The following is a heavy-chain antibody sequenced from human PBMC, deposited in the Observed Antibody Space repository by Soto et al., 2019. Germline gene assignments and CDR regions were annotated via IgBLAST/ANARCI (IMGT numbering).Heavy chain of an antibody. D-gene: IGHD3-10*01. CDR1: GFTCSSYW. J-gene: IGHJ4*02. CDR2: IKGDGIRT. Sequence: EVQLVESGGGLVQSGGSLRRSCAASGFTCSSYWMHWVRQAPGKGLVWVSRIKGDGIRTNYADSVKGRFTISRDNSKDMVFLQMHGLSADDPAVYYCARGGMWNYYNDYLGQGNLVTVSS. V-gene: IGHV3-74*01. CDR3: ARGGMWNYYNDY.